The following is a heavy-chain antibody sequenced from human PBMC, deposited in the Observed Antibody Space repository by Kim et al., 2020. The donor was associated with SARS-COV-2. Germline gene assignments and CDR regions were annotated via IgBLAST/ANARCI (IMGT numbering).Heavy chain of an antibody. V-gene: IGHV3-30*04. Sequence: GGSLRLSCAASGFTFSSYAMHWVRQAPGKGLEWVAVISYDGSNKYYADSVKGRFTISRDNSKNTLYLQMNSLRAEDTAVYYCARVSIAAAGGKGYYYGMDVWGQGTTVTVSS. J-gene: IGHJ6*02. CDR1: GFTFSSYA. D-gene: IGHD6-13*01. CDR2: ISYDGSNK. CDR3: ARVSIAAAGGKGYYYGMDV.